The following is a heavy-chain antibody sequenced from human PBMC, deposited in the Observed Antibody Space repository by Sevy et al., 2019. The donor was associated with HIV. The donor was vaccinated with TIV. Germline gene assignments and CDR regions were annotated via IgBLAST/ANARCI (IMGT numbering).Heavy chain of an antibody. V-gene: IGHV4-4*07. Sequence: SETLSLTCTVSGGSISSYYWSWIRQPAGKGLEWIGGIYTSGSTNYNPSLKSRVTMSVDTSKNQFSLKLSSVTAADTAVYYCARNTQGIVSQADWFDPWGQGTLVTVSS. CDR3: ARNTQGIVSQADWFDP. D-gene: IGHD3-22*01. CDR1: GGSISSYY. J-gene: IGHJ5*02. CDR2: IYTSGST.